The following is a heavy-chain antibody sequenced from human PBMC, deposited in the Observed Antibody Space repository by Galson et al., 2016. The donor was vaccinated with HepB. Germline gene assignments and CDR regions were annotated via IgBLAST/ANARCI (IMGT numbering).Heavy chain of an antibody. D-gene: IGHD1-26*01. V-gene: IGHV4-31*03. CDR1: GGSINSGLNY. Sequence: TLSLTCTVSGGSINSGLNYWSWIRQRPGRGLEWIGYIYYSDNTHYNPSLRSRVSISLDTSTNQFSLRVTSVTAADTAVYFCARDSGVGASRWFDAWGQGTLVTVSS. CDR2: IYYSDNT. CDR3: ARDSGVGASRWFDA. J-gene: IGHJ5*02.